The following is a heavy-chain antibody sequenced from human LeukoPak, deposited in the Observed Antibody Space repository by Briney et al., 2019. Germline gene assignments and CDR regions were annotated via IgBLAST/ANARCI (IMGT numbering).Heavy chain of an antibody. CDR3: AKDEGTTGLNWFDP. CDR1: GFTFSSYG. J-gene: IGHJ5*02. V-gene: IGHV3-30*18. D-gene: IGHD1-1*01. CDR2: ISYDGSNK. Sequence: GGSLRLSCAASGFTFSSYGMHWVRPAPGKGLEWVAVISYDGSNKYYADSVKGRFTISRDNSKNTLYLQMDSLRAEDTAVYSCAKDEGTTGLNWFDPWGQGTLVTVSS.